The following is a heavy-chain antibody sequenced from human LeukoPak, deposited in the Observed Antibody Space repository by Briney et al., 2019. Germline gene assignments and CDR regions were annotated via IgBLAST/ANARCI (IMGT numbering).Heavy chain of an antibody. J-gene: IGHJ6*03. Sequence: SETLSLTCTVSGGSISSGGYYWSWIRQPPGKGLEWIGYIYHSGSTYYNPSLKSRVTISVDRSKNQFSLKLSSVTAADTAVYYCASNSPDIVVVPAANYYYYYMDVWGKGTTVTVSS. CDR3: ASNSPDIVVVPAANYYYYYMDV. D-gene: IGHD2-2*01. V-gene: IGHV4-30-2*01. CDR2: IYHSGST. CDR1: GGSISSGGYY.